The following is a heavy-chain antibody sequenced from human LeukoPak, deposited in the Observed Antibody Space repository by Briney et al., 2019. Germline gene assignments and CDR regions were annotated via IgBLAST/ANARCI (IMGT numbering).Heavy chain of an antibody. D-gene: IGHD4-17*01. Sequence: GGSLRLSCVASGITFTGNWHWVRQAPGKGLVWVSLIRSDGSSTSYADSVKGRFTISRDNAENSLFLQLNSLRVEDTAVYFCAGGLGFLIESWGQGTLVTVSS. CDR1: GITFTGNW. V-gene: IGHV3-74*01. CDR3: AGGLGFLIES. CDR2: IRSDGSST. J-gene: IGHJ4*02.